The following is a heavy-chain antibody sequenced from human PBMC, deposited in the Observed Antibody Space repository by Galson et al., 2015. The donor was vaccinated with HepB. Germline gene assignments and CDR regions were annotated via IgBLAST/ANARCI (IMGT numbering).Heavy chain of an antibody. J-gene: IGHJ2*01. V-gene: IGHV1-2*06. CDR2: INPNSGYT. CDR3: ARVDSKRAALNWYFDL. Sequence: SVKVSCKASGYTFTAYYLHWVRQAPGQGLEWMGHINPNSGYTNSAQKFQDRVTMTRDTSITTVYMELNRLTSDDTAVYFCARVDSKRAALNWYFDLWGRGTLVTVSS. D-gene: IGHD6-6*01. CDR1: GYTFTAYY.